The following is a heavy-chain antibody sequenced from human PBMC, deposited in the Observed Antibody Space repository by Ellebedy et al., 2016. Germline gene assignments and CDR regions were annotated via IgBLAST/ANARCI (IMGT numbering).Heavy chain of an antibody. J-gene: IGHJ4*02. Sequence: GGSLRLXCAASEFNLSTYALHWVRQAPGKGLEWVALISYQGRNEFYANSVQGRFTISRDNSKNMLYLQMNSLRVEDTAIYFCARSHLQLGYTGYGYGAHFEDWGQGTQVTVSS. CDR2: ISYQGRNE. D-gene: IGHD5-12*01. CDR3: ARSHLQLGYTGYGYGAHFED. V-gene: IGHV3-30*04. CDR1: EFNLSTYA.